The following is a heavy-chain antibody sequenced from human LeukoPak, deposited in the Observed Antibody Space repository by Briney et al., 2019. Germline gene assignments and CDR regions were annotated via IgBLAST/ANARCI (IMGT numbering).Heavy chain of an antibody. CDR1: GFTFSSHA. CDR3: AKEPYSGSQLLDY. D-gene: IGHD1-26*01. V-gene: IGHV3-23*01. J-gene: IGHJ4*02. Sequence: GGSLRLSCAASGFTFSSHAMSWVRQAPGKGLEWVSGISSGGGSTYYADSVKGRFSISRDNPKNTLYLQMNSLRAEDTAAYYCAKEPYSGSQLLDYWGQGTLVTVSS. CDR2: ISSGGGST.